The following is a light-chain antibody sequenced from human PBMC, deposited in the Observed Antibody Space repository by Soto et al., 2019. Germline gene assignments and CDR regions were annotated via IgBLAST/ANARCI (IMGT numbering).Light chain of an antibody. CDR3: QRYNSAPYT. J-gene: IGKJ2*01. CDR2: AAS. Sequence: DIQMTQSPSSLSASVGDRVTITCRASEDIANYLAWYQQKLGKVPKLLIYAASTLQSGVPSRFSGSGSGTDFTLTISSLQPEDVATYYCQRYNSAPYTLGLGTKLEI. CDR1: EDIANY. V-gene: IGKV1-27*01.